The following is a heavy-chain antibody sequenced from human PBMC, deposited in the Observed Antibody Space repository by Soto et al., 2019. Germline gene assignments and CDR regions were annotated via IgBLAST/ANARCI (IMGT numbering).Heavy chain of an antibody. CDR2: MNPNSGNT. Sequence: QVQLVQSGAEVKKPGASVKVSCKASGYTFTSYDINWVRQATGQGLEWMGWMNPNSGNTGYAQKFQGRVTMTRNTSISTAYMELSSLRSEDTAVYYCARGRGIVVVTANRYFDLWGRGTLVTVSS. CDR3: ARGRGIVVVTANRYFDL. V-gene: IGHV1-8*01. J-gene: IGHJ2*01. CDR1: GYTFTSYD. D-gene: IGHD2-21*02.